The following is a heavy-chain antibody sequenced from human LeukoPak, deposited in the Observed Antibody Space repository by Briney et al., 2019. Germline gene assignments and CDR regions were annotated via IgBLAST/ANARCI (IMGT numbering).Heavy chain of an antibody. CDR1: GGSFSGYY. CDR2: INHSGST. Sequence: PETLSLTCAVYGGSFSGYYWSWIRQPPGKGLEWIGEINHSGSTDYNPSLKSRVTMSVDTSKNQFSLKLSSVTAADTAVYYCARDRDITWGQGTLVTVSS. J-gene: IGHJ5*02. CDR3: ARDRDIT. D-gene: IGHD5-12*01. V-gene: IGHV4-34*01.